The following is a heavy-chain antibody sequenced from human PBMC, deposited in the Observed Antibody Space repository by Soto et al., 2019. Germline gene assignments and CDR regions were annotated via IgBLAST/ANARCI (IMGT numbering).Heavy chain of an antibody. CDR3: ARRGYSSSWYYYYYYGMDV. CDR1: GYTFTSYD. V-gene: IGHV1-8*01. J-gene: IGHJ6*02. CDR2: MNPNSGNT. Sequence: QVQLVQSGAEVKKPGASVKVSCKASGYTFTSYDMNWVRQATGQRLEWMGWMNPNSGNTGYAQKFQGRVTMTRNTYICTAYMELSSVRSEDTAVYFCARRGYSSSWYYYYYYGMDVWGQGTTVTVSS. D-gene: IGHD6-13*01.